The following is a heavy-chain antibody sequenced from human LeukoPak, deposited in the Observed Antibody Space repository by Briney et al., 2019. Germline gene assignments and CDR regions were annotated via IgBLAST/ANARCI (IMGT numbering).Heavy chain of an antibody. CDR2: IWYDGSDK. J-gene: IGHJ4*02. CDR1: GFTFTTYG. V-gene: IGHV3-33*01. D-gene: IGHD1-26*01. Sequence: PGGSLRLSCAASGFTFTTYGMHWVRQAPGKGLEWVAIIWYDGSDKYYADSVRARFTISRDNSKNTLYLQMNRLTDEDTAVYYCARDQGSSHFDYWGQGTLVTVSS. CDR3: ARDQGSSHFDY.